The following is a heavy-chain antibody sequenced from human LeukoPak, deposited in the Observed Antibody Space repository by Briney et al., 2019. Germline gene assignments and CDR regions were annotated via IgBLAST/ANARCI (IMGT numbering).Heavy chain of an antibody. J-gene: IGHJ4*02. V-gene: IGHV4-34*01. CDR3: ARVRGNRGKYFDY. CDR1: GGSFSGYY. CDR2: INHSGST. Sequence: SETLSLTCAVYGGSFSGYYWSWIRQPPGKGLEWIGEINHSGSTNYNPSLKSRVTISVDTSKNQFSLKLSSVTVADTAVYYCARVRGNRGKYFDYWGQGTLVTVSS. D-gene: IGHD3-16*01.